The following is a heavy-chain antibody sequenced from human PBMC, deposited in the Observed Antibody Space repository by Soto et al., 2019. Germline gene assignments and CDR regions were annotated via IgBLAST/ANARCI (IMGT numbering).Heavy chain of an antibody. V-gene: IGHV4-39*01. CDR1: GVSISSSTYY. CDR2: FYYGGST. Sequence: SETLSLTCTVSGVSISSSTYYWGWIRQPPGRGLERIANFYYGGSTYYNPSLKSRVTISVEESKNQFSLKLSSVTAADTAVYYCARSNRDFDFDYWGQGALVTVSS. D-gene: IGHD3-10*01. CDR3: ARSNRDFDFDY. J-gene: IGHJ4*02.